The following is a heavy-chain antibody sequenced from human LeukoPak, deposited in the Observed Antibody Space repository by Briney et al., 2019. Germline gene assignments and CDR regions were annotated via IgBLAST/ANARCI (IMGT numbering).Heavy chain of an antibody. CDR2: INPEETTI. Sequence: GSLRLSCTVSGFTFSKYWMHWVRQAPGKGLVWVSRINPEETTINYADSVKGRFTISRDNAQSTLYLQMDSLRPEDSALYYCGRGGAGLADYWGPGTLVTVSS. V-gene: IGHV3-74*01. D-gene: IGHD1-26*01. CDR3: GRGGAGLADY. J-gene: IGHJ4*02. CDR1: GFTFSKYW.